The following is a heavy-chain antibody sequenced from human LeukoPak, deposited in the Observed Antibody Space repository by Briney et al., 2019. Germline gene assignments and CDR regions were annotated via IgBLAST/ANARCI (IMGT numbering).Heavy chain of an antibody. D-gene: IGHD2-21*02. CDR2: IKQDGTEK. Sequence: GESLRLSCAASGFTFTTYWLGWVRQPPGKGLEWVANIKQDGTEKYYVDSVKGRFTISRDNAKNTLYLQMNSLRAEDTAVYYCAKDRGVVTPYYMDVWGKGTTVTVSS. J-gene: IGHJ6*03. CDR1: GFTFTTYW. CDR3: AKDRGVVTPYYMDV. V-gene: IGHV3-7*03.